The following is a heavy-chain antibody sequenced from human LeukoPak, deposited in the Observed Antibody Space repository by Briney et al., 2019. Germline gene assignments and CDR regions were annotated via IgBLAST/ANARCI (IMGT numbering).Heavy chain of an antibody. CDR3: ARYYYGSGSYRLEAFDI. J-gene: IGHJ3*02. CDR2: VGGGGGST. Sequence: GGSLRLSCAASGFTVSSNYLSWVRQAPGKGLEWVSTVGGGGGSTLTADSVKGRFTISRDNSKNTLYLQMNSLRAEDTAVYYCARYYYGSGSYRLEAFDIWGQGTMVTVSS. V-gene: IGHV3-23*01. D-gene: IGHD3-10*01. CDR1: GFTVSSNY.